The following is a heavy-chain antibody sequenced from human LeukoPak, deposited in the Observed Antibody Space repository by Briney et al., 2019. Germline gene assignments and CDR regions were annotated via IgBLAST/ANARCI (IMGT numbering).Heavy chain of an antibody. D-gene: IGHD6-13*01. Sequence: PGGSLRLSCAASGFTFSSYAMSWVRQAPGKGLEWVSAISGSGGSTYYADSVKGRFTISRDNSKSTLYLQMNSLRAEDTAVYYCAEDGAAAYYYYGMDVWGQGTTVTVSS. CDR2: ISGSGGST. CDR3: AEDGAAAYYYYGMDV. V-gene: IGHV3-23*01. CDR1: GFTFSSYA. J-gene: IGHJ6*02.